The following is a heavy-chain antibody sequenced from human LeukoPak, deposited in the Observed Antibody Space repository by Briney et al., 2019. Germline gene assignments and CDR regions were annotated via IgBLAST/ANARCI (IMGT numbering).Heavy chain of an antibody. CDR1: GGTFSSYA. J-gene: IGHJ5*02. V-gene: IGHV1-69*04. Sequence: SVKVSCKASGGTFSSYAISWVRQAPGQGLEWLGRIIPILGIANYAQKFQGRVTITADKSTSTAYMELSSLRSEDTAVYYCARDTDIVVVVAGGWFVPWGQGTLVTVSS. D-gene: IGHD2-15*01. CDR3: ARDTDIVVVVAGGWFVP. CDR2: IIPILGIA.